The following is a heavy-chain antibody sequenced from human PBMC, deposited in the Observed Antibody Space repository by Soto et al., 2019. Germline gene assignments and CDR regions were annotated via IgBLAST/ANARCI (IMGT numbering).Heavy chain of an antibody. CDR1: GDTFSTYT. V-gene: IGHV1-69*12. Sequence: QVQLVQSGAEVKKPGSSVKVSCKASGDTFSTYTITWVRQAPGQGLEWMGGIIPRSATSNYAQKFQGRVTSTAAESTRRAYMELSSLRSEDTAVYYCAREGLVLVPTTVNSDYYYYAMDVWGQGTTVTVSS. CDR3: AREGLVLVPTTVNSDYYYYAMDV. CDR2: IIPRSATS. J-gene: IGHJ6*02. D-gene: IGHD2-2*01.